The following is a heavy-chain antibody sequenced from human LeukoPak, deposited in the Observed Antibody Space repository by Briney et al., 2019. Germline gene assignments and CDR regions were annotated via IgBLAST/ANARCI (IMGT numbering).Heavy chain of an antibody. CDR3: ARVITYYYDSSGYTGPYYFDY. CDR2: ISSSSSYI. CDR1: GFTFNNYN. Sequence: GGSLRLSCATSGFTFNNYNMNWVRQAPGRALEWVSSISSSSSYIYYADSVKGRFTISRDNAKNSLYLQMNSLRAEDTAVYYCARVITYYYDSSGYTGPYYFDYWGQGTLVTVSS. J-gene: IGHJ4*02. V-gene: IGHV3-21*01. D-gene: IGHD3-22*01.